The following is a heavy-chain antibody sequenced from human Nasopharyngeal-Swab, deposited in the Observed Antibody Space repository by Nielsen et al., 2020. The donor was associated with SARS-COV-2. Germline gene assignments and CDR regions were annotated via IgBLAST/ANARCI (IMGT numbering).Heavy chain of an antibody. CDR2: IVVGSGNT. J-gene: IGHJ4*02. Sequence: SVKVSCKASGFTFTSSAVQWVRQARGQRLEWIGWIVVGSGNTNYAQKFQERVTITRDMSTSTAYMELSSLRSEDTAAYYCATRAVAGFFDYWGQGTLVTVSS. D-gene: IGHD6-19*01. CDR3: ATRAVAGFFDY. CDR1: GFTFTSSA. V-gene: IGHV1-58*01.